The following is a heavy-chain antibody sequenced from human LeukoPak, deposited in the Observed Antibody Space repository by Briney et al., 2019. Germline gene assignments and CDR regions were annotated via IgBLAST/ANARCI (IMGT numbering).Heavy chain of an antibody. J-gene: IGHJ4*02. CDR3: ARRFGY. V-gene: IGHV3-48*02. Sequence: GGSLRLSCAASGFTFSSFEMNWVRQAPGKGLEWVSHISDSSTTIYYAKSVKGRFTISRDNAKNSLYLQMNSLGDEDTAVYYCARRFGYWGQGTLVTVSS. CDR2: ISDSSTTI. CDR1: GFTFSSFE.